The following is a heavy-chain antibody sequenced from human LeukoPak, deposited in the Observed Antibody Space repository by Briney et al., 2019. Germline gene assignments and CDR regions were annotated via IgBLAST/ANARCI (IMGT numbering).Heavy chain of an antibody. CDR2: MSPDSGNT. V-gene: IGHV1-8*01. CDR1: GYTFTDYD. D-gene: IGHD6-19*01. Sequence: GASVKVSCKASGYTFTDYDINWVRQATGQGLEWMGWMSPDSGNTGYAQKFQGRVTLTMNTSISTAYMELSSLRSEDTAVYYCARGRTRKVAGLEGYWGQGTLVTVSS. CDR3: ARGRTRKVAGLEGY. J-gene: IGHJ4*02.